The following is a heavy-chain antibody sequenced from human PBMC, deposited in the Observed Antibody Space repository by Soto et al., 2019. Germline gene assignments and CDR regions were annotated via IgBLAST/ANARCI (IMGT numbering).Heavy chain of an antibody. CDR3: ARDPPLKSLSWYFDL. J-gene: IGHJ2*01. Sequence: QVQLQESGPGLVKPSQTLSLTCTVSGGSISSGGYYWSWIRQHPGKGLEWIGYIYYSGSTYYNPSLKSRVTISVDTSKNQFALKLSSVTAADTAVYYCARDPPLKSLSWYFDLWGRGTLVTVSS. V-gene: IGHV4-31*03. CDR1: GGSISSGGYY. CDR2: IYYSGST.